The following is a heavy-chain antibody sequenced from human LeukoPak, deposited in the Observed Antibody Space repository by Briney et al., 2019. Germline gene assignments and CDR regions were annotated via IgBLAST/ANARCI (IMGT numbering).Heavy chain of an antibody. CDR3: ATALYGSGNFDY. Sequence: SVKVSCKASGGTFSSYAISWVRQAPGQGLEWMGGIIPIFGTANYAQKFQGRVTITADESTSTAYMELSSLRSEDTAVYYCATALYGSGNFDYWGQGTLVTVSS. CDR2: IIPIFGTA. CDR1: GGTFSSYA. J-gene: IGHJ4*02. V-gene: IGHV1-69*13. D-gene: IGHD3-10*01.